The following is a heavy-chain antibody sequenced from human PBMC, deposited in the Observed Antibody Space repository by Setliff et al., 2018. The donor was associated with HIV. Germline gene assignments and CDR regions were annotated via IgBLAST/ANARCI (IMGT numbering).Heavy chain of an antibody. CDR1: GGSISSGGYY. CDR2: IYYSGST. V-gene: IGHV4-31*03. D-gene: IGHD3-10*01. Sequence: LSLTCTVSGGSISSGGYYWSWIRQHPGKGLEWIGFIYYSGSTYHNPSLKSRVTISVDTSKYQFSLKLNSVTAADTAVYYCARAKSLVRGVNYFDYWGQGTLVTVSS. J-gene: IGHJ4*02. CDR3: ARAKSLVRGVNYFDY.